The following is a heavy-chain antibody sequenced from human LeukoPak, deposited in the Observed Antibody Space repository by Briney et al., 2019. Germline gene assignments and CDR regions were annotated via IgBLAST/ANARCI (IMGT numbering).Heavy chain of an antibody. CDR3: AKDFQYNSGWPTYFDY. J-gene: IGHJ4*02. D-gene: IGHD6-19*01. CDR2: ISGSGGST. CDR1: GFTFSTYA. V-gene: IGHV3-23*01. Sequence: PGGSLRLSCAASGFTFSTYAMSWVRQAPGKGLEWVSTISGSGGSTYYADSVKGRFTISRDNSKNTLYLQMNSLRAEDTAVHYCAKDFQYNSGWPTYFDYWGQGTLVTVSS.